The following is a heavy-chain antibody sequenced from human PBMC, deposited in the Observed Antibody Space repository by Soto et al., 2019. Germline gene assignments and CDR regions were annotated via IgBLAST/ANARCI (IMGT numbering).Heavy chain of an antibody. Sequence: LRLSCTASGFTFGDYAMSWVRQAPGKGLEWVGFIRSKAYGGTTEYAASVKGRFTISRDDSKSIAYLQMNSLKTEDTAVYYCSGYYFYYYGMDVWGQGTTVTVSS. CDR1: GFTFGDYA. V-gene: IGHV3-49*04. CDR3: SGYYFYYYGMDV. CDR2: IRSKAYGGTT. J-gene: IGHJ6*02.